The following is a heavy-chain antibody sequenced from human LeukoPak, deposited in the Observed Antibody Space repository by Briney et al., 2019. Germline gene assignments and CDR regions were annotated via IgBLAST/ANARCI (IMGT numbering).Heavy chain of an antibody. CDR1: GYTFTGYY. Sequence: ASVKVSCKASGYTFTGYYMHWVRQAPGQGLEWMGWINPNSGGTNYALKFQGRVTMTRDTSISTAYMELNRLRSDDTAVYYCARDLVTGWFDPWGQGTLVTVSS. CDR3: ARDLVTGWFDP. J-gene: IGHJ5*02. V-gene: IGHV1-2*02. CDR2: INPNSGGT. D-gene: IGHD6-6*01.